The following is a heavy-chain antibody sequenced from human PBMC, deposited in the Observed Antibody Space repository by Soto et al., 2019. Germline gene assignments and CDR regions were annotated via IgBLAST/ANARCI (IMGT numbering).Heavy chain of an antibody. CDR3: ARSSVSVRGSRWYPRNWYYGMDV. CDR2: IDPSDSYT. V-gene: IGHV5-10-1*01. Sequence: PGESLKISCKGSGYSFTSYWISWVRQMPGKGLEWMGRIDPSDSYTNYSPSFQGHVTISADKSISTAYLQWSSLKASDTAMYYCARSSVSVRGSRWYPRNWYYGMDVWGQGTTVNVSA. D-gene: IGHD6-13*01. J-gene: IGHJ6*01. CDR1: GYSFTSYW.